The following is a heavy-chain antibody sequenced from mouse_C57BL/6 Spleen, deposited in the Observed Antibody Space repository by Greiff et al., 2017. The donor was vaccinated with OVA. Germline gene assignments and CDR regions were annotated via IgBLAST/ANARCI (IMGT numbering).Heavy chain of an antibody. CDR3: AFDYGGY. D-gene: IGHD2-4*01. CDR1: GYTFTSYW. V-gene: IGHV1-61*01. J-gene: IGHJ2*01. Sequence: QVQLKQPGAELVRPGSSVKLSCKTSGYTFTSYWMDWVKQRPGQGLEWIGNIYPSDSETHYNQKFKDKATMTVDKSSSTAYLQLSSLTSEDSAVYYCAFDYGGYWGQGTTLTVSS. CDR2: IYPSDSET.